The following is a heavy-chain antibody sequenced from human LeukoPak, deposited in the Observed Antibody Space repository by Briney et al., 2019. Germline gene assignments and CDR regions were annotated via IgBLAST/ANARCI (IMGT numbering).Heavy chain of an antibody. J-gene: IGHJ4*02. Sequence: PGGSLRLSCAASGFTFSNYGIHWVRQAPGKGLEWVAFIRYDGSNKYYADSVKGRFTISRDNSKNTLYLQMNSLRAEDTAVYYCAEGGDSGAAGKKRIRYWGQGTLVTVSS. CDR2: IRYDGSNK. D-gene: IGHD6-13*01. V-gene: IGHV3-30*02. CDR1: GFTFSNYG. CDR3: AEGGDSGAAGKKRIRY.